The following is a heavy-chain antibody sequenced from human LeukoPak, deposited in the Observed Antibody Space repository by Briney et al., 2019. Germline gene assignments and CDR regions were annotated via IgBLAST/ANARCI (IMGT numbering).Heavy chain of an antibody. V-gene: IGHV3-21*01. CDR3: ARDRGYCSGGSCAAYFDY. CDR1: GFTFSSYS. J-gene: IGHJ4*02. Sequence: GGSLRLSCAASGFTFSSYSMNWVRQAPGTGLEWVSSISSTSTYITYADSVKGRFTISRDNANNSMYLQMDSLRAEDTAVYYCARDRGYCSGGSCAAYFDYWGQGTLVTVSS. CDR2: ISSTSTYI. D-gene: IGHD2-15*01.